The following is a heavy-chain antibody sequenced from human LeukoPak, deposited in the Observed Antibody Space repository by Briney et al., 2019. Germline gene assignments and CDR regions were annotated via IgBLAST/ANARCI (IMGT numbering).Heavy chain of an antibody. V-gene: IGHV4-59*12. CDR2: LYYSGGT. J-gene: IGHJ5*02. D-gene: IGHD4-17*01. CDR3: AGGFYGDYDVAIYNWFDP. Sequence: SETLSLTCTVSGGSISSYYWSWIRQPPGKGLEWIGYLYYSGGTNYNPSLKSRVTISVDTSKNQFSLKLSSVTAADTAVYYCAGGFYGDYDVAIYNWFDPWGQGTLVTVSS. CDR1: GGSISSYY.